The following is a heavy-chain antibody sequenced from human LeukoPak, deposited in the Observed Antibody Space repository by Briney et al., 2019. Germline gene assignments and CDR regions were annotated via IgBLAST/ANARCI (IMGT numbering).Heavy chain of an antibody. V-gene: IGHV1-46*01. J-gene: IGHJ6*03. CDR2: INPSGGST. D-gene: IGHD6-13*01. CDR3: ARDPGYSSSWYMGYYYYYMDV. Sequence: ASVKVSCKASGYTFTSYYMHWVRQAPGQGLEWMGIINPSGGSTSYAQKFQGRVTMTTDTSTSTAYMELRSLRSDDTAVYYCARDPGYSSSWYMGYYYYYMDVWGKGTTVTISS. CDR1: GYTFTSYY.